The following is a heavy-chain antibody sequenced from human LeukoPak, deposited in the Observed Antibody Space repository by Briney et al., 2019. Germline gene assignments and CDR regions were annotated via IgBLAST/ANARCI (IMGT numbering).Heavy chain of an antibody. V-gene: IGHV4-59*08. CDR3: AKQTFTSGSYPNWFAP. D-gene: IGHD3-10*01. Sequence: SETLSLTCTVSGGSISTYYWSWIRQPPGKGLEWIGYIYYSGSTNYNPSLKSRVTISVDTSKNQFSLKLSSVTAADTALFYCAKQTFTSGSYPNWFAPGGREPLVTVSS. J-gene: IGHJ5*02. CDR1: GGSISTYY. CDR2: IYYSGST.